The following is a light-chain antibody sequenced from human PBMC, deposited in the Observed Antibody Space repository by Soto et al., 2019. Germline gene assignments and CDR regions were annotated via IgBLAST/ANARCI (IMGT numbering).Light chain of an antibody. J-gene: IGKJ3*01. CDR1: QSVSSNY. Sequence: EIVVTQSPGTLSLSPGERATLSCRASQSVSSNYLAWYQQKPGQARRLLIYGASSRASDIPDRFSGSGSGTDFTLIISRLEPEDFAMYYCQQYGSTPLTFGPGTKVDVK. CDR2: GAS. CDR3: QQYGSTPLT. V-gene: IGKV3-20*01.